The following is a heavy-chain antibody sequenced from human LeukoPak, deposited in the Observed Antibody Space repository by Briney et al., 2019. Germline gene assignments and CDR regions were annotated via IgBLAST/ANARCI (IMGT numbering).Heavy chain of an antibody. Sequence: GGSLRLSCAASGFTFRSYTMNWVRQAPGRGLEWVSGINWNGGSTGYADSVKGRFTISRDNAKNSLYLQMNSLRAEDTALYYCARFLILTGYYTAYDAFDIWGQGTMVTVSS. V-gene: IGHV3-20*04. D-gene: IGHD3-9*01. CDR3: ARFLILTGYYTAYDAFDI. J-gene: IGHJ3*02. CDR1: GFTFRSYT. CDR2: INWNGGST.